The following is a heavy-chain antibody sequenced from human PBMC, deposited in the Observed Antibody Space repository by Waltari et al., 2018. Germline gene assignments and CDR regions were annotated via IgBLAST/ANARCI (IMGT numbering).Heavy chain of an antibody. V-gene: IGHV1-69*01. CDR1: GGTFSSYA. CDR3: AREYYYDSSGYYYDSRGWFDP. J-gene: IGHJ5*02. D-gene: IGHD3-22*01. CDR2: IIPIFGTA. Sequence: QVQLVQSGAEVKKPGSSVKVSCKASGGTFSSYAISWVRQAPGQGLEWMGGIIPIFGTANYAHKFQGMVTFTADESTSTAYMEVSSLRSEDTAVYYCAREYYYDSSGYYYDSRGWFDPWGQGTLVTVSS.